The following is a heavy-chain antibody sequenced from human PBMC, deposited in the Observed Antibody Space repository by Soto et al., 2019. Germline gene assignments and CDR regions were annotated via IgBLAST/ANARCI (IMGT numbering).Heavy chain of an antibody. CDR1: GLTVSTNY. Sequence: EVQLVESGGGLVQPGGSLRISCAASGLTVSTNYMSWVRQAPGKGLEWVSIIYYGGTTYYADSVKGRFTISRDDSKNTLYLQMHSLRADETAVYYCARDYDTSRGDWAYYGIDVWGQGTTVTVSS. J-gene: IGHJ6*02. CDR2: IYYGGTT. CDR3: ARDYDTSRGDWAYYGIDV. V-gene: IGHV3-66*01. D-gene: IGHD3-9*01.